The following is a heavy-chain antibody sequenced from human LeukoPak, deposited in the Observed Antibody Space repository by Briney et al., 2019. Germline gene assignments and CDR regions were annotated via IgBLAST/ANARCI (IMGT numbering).Heavy chain of an antibody. D-gene: IGHD6-19*01. Sequence: GGSLRLSCAASGFTFDDYGMSWVRQAPGKGLEWVSAISGSGGSTYYADSVKGRFTISRDNSKNTLYLQMNSLRAEDTAVYYCANYFSGWPFDYWGQGTLVTVSS. V-gene: IGHV3-23*01. CDR2: ISGSGGST. CDR1: GFTFDDYG. CDR3: ANYFSGWPFDY. J-gene: IGHJ4*02.